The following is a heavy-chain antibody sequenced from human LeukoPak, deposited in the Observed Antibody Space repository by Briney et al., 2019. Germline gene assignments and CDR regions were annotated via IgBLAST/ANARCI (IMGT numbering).Heavy chain of an antibody. CDR2: IYPADSDT. CDR3: AKGFSGTYYGMDV. D-gene: IGHD3-10*01. J-gene: IGHJ6*02. V-gene: IGHV5-51*01. CDR1: GYPFTNYW. Sequence: GAYLQISCKGSGYPFTNYWIGWVRQMPGKGLEWMGIIYPADSDTRYSPSFEGQVTISAGESISTAYLQLSSLKASDTAIYYCAKGFSGTYYGMDVWGQGTTVTVSS.